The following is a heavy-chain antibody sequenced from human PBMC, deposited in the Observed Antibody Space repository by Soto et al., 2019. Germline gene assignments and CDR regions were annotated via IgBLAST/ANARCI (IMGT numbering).Heavy chain of an antibody. CDR2: IYGDDNK. Sequence: QITLKESGPTVVNPTQTLTLTCTFSGFSLTTSGVGVGWIRQPPGKALEWLALIYGDDNKRYSPSLMSRLAITKDSSKNQVVLKMTDMDPADTGTYYCVRRMAGMWFDCWGQGTLVTVSS. CDR1: GFSLTTSGVG. D-gene: IGHD6-19*01. J-gene: IGHJ4*02. V-gene: IGHV2-5*02. CDR3: VRRMAGMWFDC.